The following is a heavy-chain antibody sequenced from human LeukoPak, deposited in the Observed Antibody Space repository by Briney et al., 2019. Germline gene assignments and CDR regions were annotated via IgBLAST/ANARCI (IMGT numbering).Heavy chain of an antibody. CDR3: ARAADYYYGMDV. CDR1: GGTFSSYA. Sequence: SVKVSCKASGGTFSSYAISWVRQAPGQGLEWMGGIIPIFGTANYAQKFQGRVTITADESTSTAYMELSSLRSEDTAVYYCARAADYYYGMDVWGQGTTVTVSS. J-gene: IGHJ6*02. CDR2: IIPIFGTA. V-gene: IGHV1-69*13.